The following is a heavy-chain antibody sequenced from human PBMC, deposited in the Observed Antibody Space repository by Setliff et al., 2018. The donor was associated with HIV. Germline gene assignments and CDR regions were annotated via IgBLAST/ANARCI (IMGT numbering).Heavy chain of an antibody. CDR1: GFTFSNYA. CDR3: ARVRDYYDSGAQAFDI. CDR2: ILSTGERT. D-gene: IGHD3-22*01. V-gene: IGHV3-23*01. J-gene: IGHJ3*02. Sequence: GGSLRLSCAASGFTFSNYAMSWVRQAPGEGLEWVSAILSTGERTFYADSVKGRFTISRDTAKNSLYLQMNSLRAEDTAVYYCARVRDYYDSGAQAFDIWGQGTVVTVSS.